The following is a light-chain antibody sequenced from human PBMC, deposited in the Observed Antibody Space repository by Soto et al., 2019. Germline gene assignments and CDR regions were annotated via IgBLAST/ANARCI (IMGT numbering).Light chain of an antibody. CDR3: QQRNNWPLT. CDR2: DSS. J-gene: IGKJ3*01. V-gene: IGKV3-11*01. Sequence: EIVLTQSPATLSLSPGERAALSCRASQSVNSYLAWYQQKPGQAPRLLIYDSSNRATGIPARFSGSGSGTDFTLTISSLEPEDSAVYYCQQRNNWPLTFGPGT. CDR1: QSVNSY.